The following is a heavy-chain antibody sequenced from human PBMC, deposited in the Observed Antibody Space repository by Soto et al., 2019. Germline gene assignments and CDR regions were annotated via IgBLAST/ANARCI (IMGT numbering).Heavy chain of an antibody. J-gene: IGHJ4*02. CDR3: ARMSETWIHIWFLTDF. Sequence: ASVKVSCKASGYTFTSHGISWVRQAPGQGLEWMGWISAYNGNTNYAQKLQGRVTMTTDTSTSTAYMELRSLRSDDTAVYYCARMSETWIHIWFLTDFCGQGTMVTVSS. V-gene: IGHV1-18*01. CDR1: GYTFTSHG. CDR2: ISAYNGNT. D-gene: IGHD5-18*01.